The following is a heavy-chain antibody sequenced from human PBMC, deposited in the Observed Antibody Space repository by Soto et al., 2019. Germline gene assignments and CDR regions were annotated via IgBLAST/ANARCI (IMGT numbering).Heavy chain of an antibody. D-gene: IGHD2-8*01. CDR1: GGSISSYY. Sequence: PSETLSLTCTVSGGSISSYYWSWIRQPPGKGMEGIGYIYYSGSTNYNPSLKSRVTISVDTSKNQFSLKLSSVTAADTAVYYCARVNFEDIVLMVYAIPGVFDIWGQGTMVTVSS. CDR2: IYYSGST. CDR3: ARVNFEDIVLMVYAIPGVFDI. J-gene: IGHJ3*02. V-gene: IGHV4-59*01.